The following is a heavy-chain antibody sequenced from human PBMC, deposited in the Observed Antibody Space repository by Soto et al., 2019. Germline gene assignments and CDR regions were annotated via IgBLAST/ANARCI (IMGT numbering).Heavy chain of an antibody. D-gene: IGHD3-3*01. CDR3: ARRAETNGWNGFGADKYYFDF. V-gene: IGHV1-8*02. Sequence: AAVKVSCKASGYTFTSYGISWVRQATGQGLEWMVWLNPNTGDSGYAQKFQGRITVTSDTSINTVHMELSSLRSEDTAVYYCARRAETNGWNGFGADKYYFDFWGQGTLVTVSS. J-gene: IGHJ4*02. CDR1: GYTFTSYG. CDR2: LNPNTGDS.